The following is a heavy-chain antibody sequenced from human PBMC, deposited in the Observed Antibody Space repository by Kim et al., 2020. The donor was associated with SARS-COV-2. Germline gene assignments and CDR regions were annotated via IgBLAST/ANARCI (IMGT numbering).Heavy chain of an antibody. J-gene: IGHJ5*02. CDR1: GGSISSGSYY. Sequence: SETLSLTCTVSGGSISSGSYYWSWIRQPAGKGLEWIGRIYTSGSTNYNPSLKSRVTISVDTSKNQFSLKLSSVTAADTAVYYCARVVAEQWQVRREINWFDPWGQGTLVTVSS. CDR2: IYTSGST. V-gene: IGHV4-61*02. D-gene: IGHD6-19*01. CDR3: ARVVAEQWQVRREINWFDP.